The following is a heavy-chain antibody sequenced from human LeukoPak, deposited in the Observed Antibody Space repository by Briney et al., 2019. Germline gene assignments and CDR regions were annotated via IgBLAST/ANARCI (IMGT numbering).Heavy chain of an antibody. J-gene: IGHJ4*02. CDR1: GFIFSSHW. D-gene: IGHD1-26*01. Sequence: AGGSLRLSCAASGFIFSSHWMSWVRQAPGKGLEWVANINLDGNDKNYVDSVKGRFTISRDNATNSLYLQMNSLRAEDTAMYYCVRSGSYFSKWGQGTLVTVSS. V-gene: IGHV3-7*01. CDR3: VRSGSYFSK. CDR2: INLDGNDK.